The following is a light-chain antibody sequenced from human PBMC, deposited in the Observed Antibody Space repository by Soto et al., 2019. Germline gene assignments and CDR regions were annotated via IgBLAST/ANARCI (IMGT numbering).Light chain of an antibody. V-gene: IGKV1-27*01. CDR2: AAS. CDR3: QKYNSAPWT. J-gene: IGKJ1*01. Sequence: DIQMTQSPSSLSASVGDRVTITCRASQGISNYLAWYQQKPGKVPILLIYAASTLQSGVPSRFTGSGSGTEFTLTISSLLPEDVATYYCQKYNSAPWTFGQGTKVEIK. CDR1: QGISNY.